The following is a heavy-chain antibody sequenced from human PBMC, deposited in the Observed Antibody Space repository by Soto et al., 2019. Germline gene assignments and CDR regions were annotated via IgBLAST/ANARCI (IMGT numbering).Heavy chain of an antibody. V-gene: IGHV4-31*03. Sequence: LSLTCTVSGGSISSGGYYCSWIRQHPGKGLEWIGYIYYSGSTYYNPSLKSRVTISVDTSKNQFSLKLSSVTAADTAVYYCARDGYYYDSSGYSRYAFDIWGQGTMVTVSS. D-gene: IGHD3-22*01. CDR2: IYYSGST. CDR1: GGSISSGGYY. J-gene: IGHJ3*02. CDR3: ARDGYYYDSSGYSRYAFDI.